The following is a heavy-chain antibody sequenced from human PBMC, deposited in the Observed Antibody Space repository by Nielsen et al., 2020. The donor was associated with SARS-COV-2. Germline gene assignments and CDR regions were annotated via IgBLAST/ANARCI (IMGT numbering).Heavy chain of an antibody. CDR1: GFTFNSYE. CDR2: ISSSGRTI. V-gene: IGHV3-48*03. J-gene: IGHJ4*02. Sequence: GGSLRLSCAPSGFTFNSYEMNWVRQAPGKGLEWVSYISSSGRTIYYADSVEGRFTISRDNAKNSLYLQMNSLRAEDTAVYYCARGSGAVAGFGYWGQGTLVTVSS. D-gene: IGHD6-19*01. CDR3: ARGSGAVAGFGY.